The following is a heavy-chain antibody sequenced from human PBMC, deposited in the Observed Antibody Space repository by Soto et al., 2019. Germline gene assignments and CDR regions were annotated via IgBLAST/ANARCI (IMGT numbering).Heavy chain of an antibody. D-gene: IGHD2-21*01. Sequence: QVQLVESGGGVVQPGRSLRLSCAASGFTFSSYGMHWVRQAPGKGLEWVAVISYDGSNKYYADSVKGRFTISRDNSKNTLYLQMNSLRAEDTAVYYCAKVAVNALSVFYFDYWGQGTLVTVSS. J-gene: IGHJ4*02. CDR2: ISYDGSNK. CDR3: AKVAVNALSVFYFDY. CDR1: GFTFSSYG. V-gene: IGHV3-30*18.